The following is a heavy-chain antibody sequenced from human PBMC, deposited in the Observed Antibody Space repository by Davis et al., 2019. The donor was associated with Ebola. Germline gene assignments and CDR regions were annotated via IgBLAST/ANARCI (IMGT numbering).Heavy chain of an antibody. CDR2: IYPGDSDT. CDR1: GYSFTKYW. D-gene: IGHD3-22*01. J-gene: IGHJ4*02. CDR3: ARLNDYYDSSGPATFSDY. Sequence: KVSCKGSGYSFTKYWIGWVRQMPGKGLEWMGIIYPGDSDTRYSPSFQGQVTISADKSISTAYLQWSSLKASDTAIYYCARLNDYYDSSGPATFSDYWGQGTLVTVSS. V-gene: IGHV5-51*01.